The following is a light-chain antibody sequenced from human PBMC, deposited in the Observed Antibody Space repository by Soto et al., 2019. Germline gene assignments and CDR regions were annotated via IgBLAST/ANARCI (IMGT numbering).Light chain of an antibody. J-gene: IGKJ1*01. CDR2: GAS. CDR1: QSVSSS. Sequence: EIMMTQSPATLSVSPGEGGTLSCRASQSVSSSLVWYQQKPGQAPRLLIYGASSRATGIPDRFSGSGSGTDFTLTISRLEPEDFAVYYCQQYDSSWTFGQGTKVDIK. V-gene: IGKV3-20*01. CDR3: QQYDSSWT.